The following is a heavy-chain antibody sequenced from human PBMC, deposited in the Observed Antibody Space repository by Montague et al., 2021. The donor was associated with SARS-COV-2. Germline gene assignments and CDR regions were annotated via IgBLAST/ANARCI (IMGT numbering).Heavy chain of an antibody. CDR2: IDWDDDK. D-gene: IGHD3-10*01. V-gene: IGHV2-70*01. CDR3: ARFHGPGQWFGGYYGMDV. CDR1: GFSLSTSGMC. Sequence: PALVKPTQTLTLTCTFSGFSLSTSGMCVSWIRQPPGKALEWLALIDWDDDKYYSTSLKTRLTISKDTSKNQVVLTMTNMDPVDTATYYCARFHGPGQWFGGYYGMDVWGQGTTVTVSS. J-gene: IGHJ6*02.